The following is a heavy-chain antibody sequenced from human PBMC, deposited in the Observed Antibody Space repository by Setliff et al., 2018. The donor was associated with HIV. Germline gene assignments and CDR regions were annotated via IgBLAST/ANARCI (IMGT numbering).Heavy chain of an antibody. CDR2: MNPNSGNT. CDR1: GYTFTGYD. J-gene: IGHJ6*03. Sequence: ASVKVSCKASGYTFTGYDINWVRQATGQGLEWMGWMNPNSGNTGYAQNFQGRVTMTTDISTSTAWTSTSTAYMELRSLRSDDTAVYYCASCMAGHYYYYMDVWGKGTTVTVS. CDR3: ASCMAGHYYYYMDV. D-gene: IGHD6-19*01. V-gene: IGHV1-8*02.